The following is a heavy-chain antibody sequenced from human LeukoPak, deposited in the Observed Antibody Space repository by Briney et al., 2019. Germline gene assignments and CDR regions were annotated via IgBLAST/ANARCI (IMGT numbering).Heavy chain of an antibody. CDR3: ARGPLSGIVVVVAATINWFDL. D-gene: IGHD2-15*01. CDR1: GYTFTSYD. J-gene: IGHJ5*02. CDR2: MNPNSGNT. Sequence: ASVKVSCKASGYTFTSYDINWVRQATGQGLEWMGWMNPNSGNTGYAQKFQGRVTMTRNTSISTAYMELSSLRSDDTALYYCARGPLSGIVVVVAATINWFDLWGQGTLVTVSS. V-gene: IGHV1-8*01.